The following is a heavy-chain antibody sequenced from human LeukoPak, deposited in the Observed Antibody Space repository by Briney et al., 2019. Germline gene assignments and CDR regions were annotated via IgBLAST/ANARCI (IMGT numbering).Heavy chain of an antibody. D-gene: IGHD3-16*02. CDR2: IIVSCGST. CDR1: GFTSSSYA. Sequence: QARGSLRLSCAASGFTSSSYAMSWGRPAPRKGLEWVSAIIVSCGSTYYPHSVKGRFTISRDNSTNTLYLQMNSLRAEDTAVYDCAKAGLRLGELSSYFDYWGQGTLVTVSS. J-gene: IGHJ4*02. V-gene: IGHV3-23*01. CDR3: AKAGLRLGELSSYFDY.